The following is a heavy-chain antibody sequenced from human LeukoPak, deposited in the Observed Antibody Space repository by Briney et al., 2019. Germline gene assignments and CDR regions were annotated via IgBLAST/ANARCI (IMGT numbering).Heavy chain of an antibody. Sequence: GGSLRLSCAASGFTFSSYEMNWVRQAPGKGLEWVSYISSSGSTIYYADSVKGRFTISRDNAKNSLYLQMNSLRAEDTAVYYCATMTYYYDSSGYYAYYFDYWGQGTLVTVSS. J-gene: IGHJ4*02. CDR1: GFTFSSYE. CDR3: ATMTYYYDSSGYYAYYFDY. CDR2: ISSSGSTI. V-gene: IGHV3-48*03. D-gene: IGHD3-22*01.